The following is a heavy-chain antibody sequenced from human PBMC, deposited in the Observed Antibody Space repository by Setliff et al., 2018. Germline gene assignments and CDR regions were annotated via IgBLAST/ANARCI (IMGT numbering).Heavy chain of an antibody. J-gene: IGHJ4*02. CDR1: GFTFSTYV. V-gene: IGHV3-21*01. CDR2: ISSSSSYT. Sequence: GGSLRLSCAASGFTFSTYVMTWVRQAPGKGLEWVSSISSSSSYTYYADSVKGRFTISRDNAKNSLYLRMNSLSAEDTAVYYCARDRPGAIFGVVTPFDYWGQGTLVTVS. D-gene: IGHD3-3*01. CDR3: ARDRPGAIFGVVTPFDY.